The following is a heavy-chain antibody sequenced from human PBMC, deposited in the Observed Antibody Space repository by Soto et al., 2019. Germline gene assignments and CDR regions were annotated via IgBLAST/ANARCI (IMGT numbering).Heavy chain of an antibody. D-gene: IGHD3-10*01. CDR2: IYSGGST. J-gene: IGHJ6*02. V-gene: IGHV3-66*01. Sequence: EVQLVESGGGLVQPGGSLRLSCTASGFTVSDNYMSWVRQAAGKGLEWVSVIYSGGSTYYADSVEGRFTISRDNSKNILSLQMISLSAEDRAVYYCARALVRGLMDVWGQGTTVTVSS. CDR1: GFTVSDNY. CDR3: ARALVRGLMDV.